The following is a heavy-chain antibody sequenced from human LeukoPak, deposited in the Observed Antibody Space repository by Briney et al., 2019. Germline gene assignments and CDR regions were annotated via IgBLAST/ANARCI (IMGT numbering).Heavy chain of an antibody. D-gene: IGHD3-3*01. CDR1: GGSISSSSYY. J-gene: IGHJ4*02. V-gene: IGHV4-39*07. CDR3: ARAHLYDFWSGLSYYFDY. CDR2: INHSGST. Sequence: PSETLSLTCTVSGGSISSSSYYWGWIRQPPGKGLEWIGEINHSGSTNYNPSLKSRVTISVDTSKNQFSLKLSSVTAADTAVYYCARAHLYDFWSGLSYYFDYWGQGTLVTVSS.